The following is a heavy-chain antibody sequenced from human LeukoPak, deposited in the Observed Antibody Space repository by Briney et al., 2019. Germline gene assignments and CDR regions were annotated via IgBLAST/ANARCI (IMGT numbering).Heavy chain of an antibody. V-gene: IGHV3-23*01. Sequence: GGSQRLSCAASGFTFSSYAMSWVRQAPGKGLEWVAGISDSGGSTNYADSVKGRFTISRDNSKNTLYLQMNSLRAEDTAVYYCAKQRKYNSIAAAGTVYWGQGTLVTVSS. J-gene: IGHJ4*02. D-gene: IGHD6-13*01. CDR2: ISDSGGST. CDR1: GFTFSSYA. CDR3: AKQRKYNSIAAAGTVY.